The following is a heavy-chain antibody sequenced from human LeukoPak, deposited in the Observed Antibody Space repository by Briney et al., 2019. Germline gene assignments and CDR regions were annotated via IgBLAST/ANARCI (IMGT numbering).Heavy chain of an antibody. CDR2: ISWDGGST. V-gene: IGHV3-43D*03. J-gene: IGHJ6*03. D-gene: IGHD2-2*01. CDR3: AKDAIDCSSTSCYGIAYYYYYYMDV. CDR1: GFTFDDYA. Sequence: LTGGSLRLSCAASGFTFDDYAMHWVRQAPGKGLEWVSLISWDGGSTYYADSVKGRFTISRDNSKNSLYLQMNSLRAEDTALYYCAKDAIDCSSTSCYGIAYYYYYYMDVWGRGTTVTVSS.